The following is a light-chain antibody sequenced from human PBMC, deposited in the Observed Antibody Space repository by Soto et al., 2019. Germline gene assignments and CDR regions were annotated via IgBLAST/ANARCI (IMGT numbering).Light chain of an antibody. CDR1: QRIDTW. CDR3: QAYETVSPWT. CDR2: KST. V-gene: IGKV1-5*03. J-gene: IGKJ1*01. Sequence: DIQMTQSPSIVSASVGDRVTITCRSSQRIDTWLAWYQQKPGTAPKLLIYKSTALQSGGPSRFSGSRSGTEFTLAISSLEPDDFATYYCQAYETVSPWTVGQGTKVEVK.